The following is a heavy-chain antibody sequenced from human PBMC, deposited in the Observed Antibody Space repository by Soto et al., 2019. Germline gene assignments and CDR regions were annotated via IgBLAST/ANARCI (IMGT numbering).Heavy chain of an antibody. J-gene: IGHJ6*02. CDR1: GFNFRSYD. CDR3: ARGSPTANYYYYGMDV. D-gene: IGHD4-4*01. Sequence: GGSLRLSYAASGFNFRSYDLHWIRQNTGKSLEWVSAIGTASETYYPGSVQGRFTISRGNAKNSLYLQMNSLRAGDTAVYYCARGSPTANYYYYGMDVWGQGTTVTVSS. CDR2: IGTASET. V-gene: IGHV3-13*01.